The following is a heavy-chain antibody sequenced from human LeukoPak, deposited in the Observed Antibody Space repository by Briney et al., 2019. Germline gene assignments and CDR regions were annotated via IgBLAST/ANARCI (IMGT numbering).Heavy chain of an antibody. CDR3: ARDIYSSGAFDI. CDR2: INPNSGGT. CDR1: GYTFTGYY. J-gene: IGHJ3*02. D-gene: IGHD6-19*01. V-gene: IGHV1-2*02. Sequence: ASVKVSCKPSGYTFTGYYMHWMRQAPGQGLEWMGWINPNSGGTNYAQKFQGRVIMTRDTSISTAYMELSRLRSDDTAVYYCARDIYSSGAFDIWGQGTMVTVSS.